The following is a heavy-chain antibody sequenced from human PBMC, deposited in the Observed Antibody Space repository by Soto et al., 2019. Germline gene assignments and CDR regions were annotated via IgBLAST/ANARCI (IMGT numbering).Heavy chain of an antibody. Sequence: QVQLVHSGAEVKKPGSSVKVSCKASGGTFSSYPICWVRQAPRQGLEWMGRIIPIHGIANYAQKFQGRVTITSDKSTSTAYMELSSLRSEDTAVYDCARDNKAVADDAFDIWGQGTMVTVSS. CDR3: ARDNKAVADDAFDI. CDR1: GGTFSSYP. J-gene: IGHJ3*02. CDR2: IIPIHGIA. V-gene: IGHV1-69*04. D-gene: IGHD6-19*01.